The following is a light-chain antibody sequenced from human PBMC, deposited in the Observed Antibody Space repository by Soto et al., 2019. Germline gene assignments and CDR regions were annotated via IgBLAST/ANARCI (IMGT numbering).Light chain of an antibody. CDR2: EVS. J-gene: IGLJ3*02. Sequence: QSALTQPASVSGSPGQSITISCTGTSSDVGGYKYVSWFQQHPGEAPKLIIYEVSNRPSGVSNRFSASKSGNTASLTISGLQPEDEADYYCSSYTTISTWVFGGGTKLTVL. CDR3: SSYTTISTWV. V-gene: IGLV2-14*01. CDR1: SSDVGGYKY.